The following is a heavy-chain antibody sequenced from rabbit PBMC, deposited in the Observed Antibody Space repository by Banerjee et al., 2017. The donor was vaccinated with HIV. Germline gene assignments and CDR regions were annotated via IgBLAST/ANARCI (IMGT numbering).Heavy chain of an antibody. CDR1: GFSLSNNYV. CDR2: IYTGDGNT. CDR3: ARDDAADGYAYGL. D-gene: IGHD6-1*01. J-gene: IGHJ4*01. V-gene: IGHV1S45*01. Sequence: QEQLEESGGDLVKPGASLTLTCTASGFSLSNNYVMCWVRQAPGKGLEWIGCIYTGDGNTSYAGWAKGRFTISKTSSTVDLKMTSLTAADTATYFCARDDAADGYAYGLWGPGTLVTVS.